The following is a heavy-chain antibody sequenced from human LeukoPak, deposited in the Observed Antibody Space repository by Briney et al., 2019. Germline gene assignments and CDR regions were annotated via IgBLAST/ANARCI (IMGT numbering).Heavy chain of an antibody. CDR1: GYSFTNYW. CDR2: IDPSDSYT. J-gene: IGHJ4*02. Sequence: GESLKISCKGSGYSFTNYWISWVRQMPGKGLEWMGRIDPSDSYTNYSPSFQGHVTISADRSISTAYLQWSSLKASDTAMYYCARHYYGSGNDDGYWGQGTLVTVSS. CDR3: ARHYYGSGNDDGY. V-gene: IGHV5-10-1*01. D-gene: IGHD3-10*01.